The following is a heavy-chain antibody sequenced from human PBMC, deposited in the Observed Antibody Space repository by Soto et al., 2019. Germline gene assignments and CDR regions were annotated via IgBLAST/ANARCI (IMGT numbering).Heavy chain of an antibody. D-gene: IGHD3-10*01. CDR1: GFSLSTSGVG. Sequence: QITLKESGPTLVKPTQTLTLTCTFSGFSLSTSGVGVGWIRQPPGKALEWLALIYWDDDKRYSPSLKSRLTITKDTSKNQVVLTMTNMDPVDTATYYCARAGSGRYRDYYSYGMDVWGQGTTVTVSS. V-gene: IGHV2-5*02. CDR3: ARAGSGRYRDYYSYGMDV. J-gene: IGHJ6*02. CDR2: IYWDDDK.